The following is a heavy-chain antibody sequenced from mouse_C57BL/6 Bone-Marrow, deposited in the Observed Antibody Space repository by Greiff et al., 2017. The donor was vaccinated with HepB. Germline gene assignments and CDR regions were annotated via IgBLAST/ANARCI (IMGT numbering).Heavy chain of an antibody. D-gene: IGHD1-1*01. J-gene: IGHJ1*03. Sequence: QVQLQQPGAELVKPGASVKLSCKASGYTFTSYWMHWVKQRPGQGLEWIGMIHPKSGSTNYNEKFKSKATLTVDKSSSTAYMQLSSLTSEDSAVYYCAGWGYYYGSSSYWYFDVWGTGTTVTVSS. CDR1: GYTFTSYW. V-gene: IGHV1-64*01. CDR3: AGWGYYYGSSSYWYFDV. CDR2: IHPKSGST.